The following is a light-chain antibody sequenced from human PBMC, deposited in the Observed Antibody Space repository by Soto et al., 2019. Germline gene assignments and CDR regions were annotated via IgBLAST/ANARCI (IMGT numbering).Light chain of an antibody. CDR3: QRRSNWPPYT. Sequence: PGESATLSCRASQSIGNSLDWYQQKPGQAPRLLIYDASNRATGIPARFSGSGSGTDFTLTISSLEPEDFVVYYCQRRSNWPPYTFGQGTKLEIK. V-gene: IGKV3-11*01. CDR1: QSIGNS. CDR2: DAS. J-gene: IGKJ2*01.